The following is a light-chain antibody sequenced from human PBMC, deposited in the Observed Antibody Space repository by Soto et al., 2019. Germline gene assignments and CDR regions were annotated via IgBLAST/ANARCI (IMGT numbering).Light chain of an antibody. CDR2: EVT. V-gene: IGLV2-14*01. J-gene: IGLJ1*01. CDR3: SSYTRSDIFV. CDR1: SSDVGAYNY. Sequence: LSQPSSLSGSPGQSIIISFTGTSSDVGAYNYVSWYQQHPDKAPKVMIYEVTNRPSGVSNRFSGSKSGNTASLTISGLQAEDEADYYCSSYTRSDIFVFGTGTKVTVL.